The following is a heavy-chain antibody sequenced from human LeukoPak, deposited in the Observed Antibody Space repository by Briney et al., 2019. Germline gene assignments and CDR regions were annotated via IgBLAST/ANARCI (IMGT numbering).Heavy chain of an antibody. V-gene: IGHV4-31*03. J-gene: IGHJ5*02. D-gene: IGHD4-17*01. CDR3: ARDMTTVTANWFDP. Sequence: SQTLSLTCTVSGGSISSGGYYWSWIRQHPGKGLEWIGYIYYSGSTYYNPSLKSRFTISVDTSKNQFSLKLSSVTAADTAVYYCARDMTTVTANWFDPWGQGTLVTVSS. CDR2: IYYSGST. CDR1: GGSISSGGYY.